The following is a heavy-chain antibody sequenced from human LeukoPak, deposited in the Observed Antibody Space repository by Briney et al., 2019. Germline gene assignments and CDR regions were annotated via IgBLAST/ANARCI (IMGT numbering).Heavy chain of an antibody. D-gene: IGHD1-26*01. J-gene: IGHJ4*02. CDR2: ISGSGGST. CDR3: AKDRGTHSGTYPHYFDY. V-gene: IGHV3-23*01. CDR1: GFTFSYYA. Sequence: GGSLRLSCAASGFTFSYYAMSWVRQAPGKGLEWVSSISGSGGSTYYADSVKGRFTISRDNSKNTLYLQMNSLRLEDTAVYYCAKDRGTHSGTYPHYFDYWGQGTLVTVSS.